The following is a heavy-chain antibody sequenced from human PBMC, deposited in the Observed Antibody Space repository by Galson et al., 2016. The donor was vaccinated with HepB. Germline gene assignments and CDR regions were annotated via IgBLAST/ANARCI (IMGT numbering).Heavy chain of an antibody. V-gene: IGHV4-59*01. CDR3: ARDDSGGWYGFHYGMDV. D-gene: IGHD6-19*01. Sequence: SETLSLTCTVSGASISGYYLSWIRQPPGKGLEWIGYIYYSGRTSYNPSLKSRVTISVDTSKNQFSLKLSSVTAADTAVYYCARDDSGGWYGFHYGMDVWGQGTTVTVSS. CDR1: GASISGYY. CDR2: IYYSGRT. J-gene: IGHJ6*02.